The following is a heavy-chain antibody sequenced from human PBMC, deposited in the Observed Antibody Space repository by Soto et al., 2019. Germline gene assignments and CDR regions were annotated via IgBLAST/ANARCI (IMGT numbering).Heavy chain of an antibody. J-gene: IGHJ6*02. V-gene: IGHV4-31*03. CDR1: GGSISSGGYY. CDR3: ARAGRNWNDRGLNYYYYGMDV. D-gene: IGHD1-20*01. CDR2: IYYSGST. Sequence: ASETLSLTCTVSGGSISSGGYYWSWIRQHPGKGLEWIGYIYYSGSTYYNPSLKSRVTISVDTSKNQFSLKLSSVTAADTAVYYCARAGRNWNDRGLNYYYYGMDVWGQGTTVTVSS.